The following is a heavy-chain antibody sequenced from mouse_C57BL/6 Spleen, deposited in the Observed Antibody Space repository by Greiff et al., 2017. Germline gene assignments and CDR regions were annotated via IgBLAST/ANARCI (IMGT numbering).Heavy chain of an antibody. D-gene: IGHD2-12*01. V-gene: IGHV14-4*01. CDR3: TTPYSRYAMDY. CDR1: GFNIKDDY. Sequence: VHVKQSGAELVRPGASVKLSCTASGFNIKDDYMHWVKQRPEQGLEWIGWIDPENGDTEYASKFQGKATITADTSSNTAYLQLSSLTSEDTAVYYCTTPYSRYAMDYWGQGTSVTVSS. CDR2: IDPENGDT. J-gene: IGHJ4*01.